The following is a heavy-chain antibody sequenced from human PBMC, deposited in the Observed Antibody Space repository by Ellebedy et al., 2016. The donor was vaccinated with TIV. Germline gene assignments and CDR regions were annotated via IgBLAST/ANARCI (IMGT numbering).Heavy chain of an antibody. CDR1: GYTFTGYY. J-gene: IGHJ5*02. Sequence: AASVKVSCKASGYTFTGYYMHWVRQAPGQGLEWMGWINPNSGGTNYAQKFQGRVTMTRDTSISTAYMELSRLRSDDTAVYYCARRSALYCSSTSCRNWFDPWGQGTLVTVSS. CDR3: ARRSALYCSSTSCRNWFDP. CDR2: INPNSGGT. V-gene: IGHV1-2*02. D-gene: IGHD2-2*01.